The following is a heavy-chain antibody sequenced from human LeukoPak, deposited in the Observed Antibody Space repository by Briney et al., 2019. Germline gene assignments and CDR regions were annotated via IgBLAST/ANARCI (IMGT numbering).Heavy chain of an antibody. CDR1: GFTFSTYW. CDR2: INSDGSTI. D-gene: IGHD5-12*01. CDR3: ARGSYGGSGWVY. Sequence: PGGSLRLSCAASGFTFSTYWMHWVRQAPGKGLVGVSRINSDGSTITYADFVKGRFTVSRDNAKNTLHLQMNSLSAEDTAVYYCARGSYGGSGWVYWGQGTLVTVSS. J-gene: IGHJ4*02. V-gene: IGHV3-74*01.